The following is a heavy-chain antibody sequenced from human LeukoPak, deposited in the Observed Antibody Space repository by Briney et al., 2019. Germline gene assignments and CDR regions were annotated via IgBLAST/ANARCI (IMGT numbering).Heavy chain of an antibody. CDR2: ISSDGGNE. V-gene: IGHV3-30*18. CDR3: AKDLSARFGELLFFMDV. CDR1: GFTFTSYG. Sequence: PGGSLRLSCAASGFTFTSYGMHWVRQASGKGLEWVALISSDGGNENYADSVRGRFTISRDNSKNTLYLQMNSLSSEDTAVYYCAKDLSARFGELLFFMDVWGKGTTVTVSS. J-gene: IGHJ6*04. D-gene: IGHD3-10*01.